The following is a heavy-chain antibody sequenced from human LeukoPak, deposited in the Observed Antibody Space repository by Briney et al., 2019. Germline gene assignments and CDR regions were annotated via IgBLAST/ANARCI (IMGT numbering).Heavy chain of an antibody. D-gene: IGHD4-23*01. Sequence: SETLSLTCTVSGGSISSSSYYWGWIRQPPGKGLEWIGSIYYSGNTYYNPSLKSRVTISIDTSKNQFSLKLSSVTAADTAVYYCANSANYGGNSGYFDYWGQGTLVTVSS. J-gene: IGHJ4*02. CDR2: IYYSGNT. CDR3: ANSANYGGNSGYFDY. CDR1: GGSISSSSYY. V-gene: IGHV4-39*01.